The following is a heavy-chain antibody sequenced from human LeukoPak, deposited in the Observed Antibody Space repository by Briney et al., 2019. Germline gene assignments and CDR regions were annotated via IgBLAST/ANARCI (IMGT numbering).Heavy chain of an antibody. CDR1: GFTVSSNY. J-gene: IGHJ4*02. D-gene: IGHD2-15*01. Sequence: GSLRLSCAASGFTVSSNYMSWIRQPPGKGLEWIGSIYYSGSTYYNLSLKSRVTISVDTSKNQFSLKLSSVTAADTAVYYCARGLEYCSGGSCYDMPDYWGQGTLVTVSS. CDR3: ARGLEYCSGGSCYDMPDY. V-gene: IGHV4-39*01. CDR2: IYYSGST.